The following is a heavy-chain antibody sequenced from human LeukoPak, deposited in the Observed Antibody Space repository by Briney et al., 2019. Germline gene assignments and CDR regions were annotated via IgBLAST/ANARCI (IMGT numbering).Heavy chain of an antibody. V-gene: IGHV1-8*01. CDR2: MNPNSGNT. D-gene: IGHD6-13*01. Sequence: ASVKVSCKASGYTFTSYDINWVRQATGQGLEWMEWMNPNSGNTGYAQKFQGRVTMTRNTSISTAYMELSSLRSEDTAVYYCARGLSYSRSTKPSRRYYMDVWGKGTTVTVSS. J-gene: IGHJ6*03. CDR1: GYTFTSYD. CDR3: ARGLSYSRSTKPSRRYYMDV.